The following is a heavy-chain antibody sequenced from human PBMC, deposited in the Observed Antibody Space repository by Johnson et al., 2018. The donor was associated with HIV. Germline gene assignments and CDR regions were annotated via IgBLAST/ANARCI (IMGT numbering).Heavy chain of an antibody. V-gene: IGHV3-30*03. D-gene: IGHD3-22*01. CDR1: GFTFRSYG. Sequence: VQLVESGGGLVQPGGSLRLSCAASGFTFRSYGMHWVRQAPGKGLEWVAVISYDGSNKYYADSVKGRFTISRDNSKNTLYLQMNSLRAEDTAVYYCASCESDSSGRGAFDIWGQGTMVTVSS. J-gene: IGHJ3*02. CDR3: ASCESDSSGRGAFDI. CDR2: ISYDGSNK.